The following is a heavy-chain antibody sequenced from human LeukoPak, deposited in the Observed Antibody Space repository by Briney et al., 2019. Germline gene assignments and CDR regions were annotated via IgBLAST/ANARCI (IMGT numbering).Heavy chain of an antibody. Sequence: GGSLRLSCAASGFTFSNYNMNWVRQAPGKGLEWVSSISSSSSYIYYADSVKGRFTISRDNTKNSLYLQMNSLRAEDTAVYYCTRDSPYGTAGYWGQGTLVTVSS. CDR2: ISSSSSYI. CDR1: GFTFSNYN. CDR3: TRDSPYGTAGY. V-gene: IGHV3-21*01. J-gene: IGHJ4*02. D-gene: IGHD2-8*02.